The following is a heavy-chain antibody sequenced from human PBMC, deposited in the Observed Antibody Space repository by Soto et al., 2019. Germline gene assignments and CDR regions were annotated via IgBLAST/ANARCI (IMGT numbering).Heavy chain of an antibody. D-gene: IGHD1-26*01. V-gene: IGHV3-15*01. J-gene: IGHJ4*02. CDR1: GFAFSNTW. CDR3: TPDPRWEGNFDY. CDR2: IRSKTDGEIT. Sequence: EVQLVESGGGLVKPGGSLRLSCAASGFAFSNTWMSWVRQAPGKGLEWVGRIRSKTDGEITDYGAPVKGRFTISRDDSKDTLYLQMNSLTTEDTAVYYCTPDPRWEGNFDYWGQGSLVTVSS.